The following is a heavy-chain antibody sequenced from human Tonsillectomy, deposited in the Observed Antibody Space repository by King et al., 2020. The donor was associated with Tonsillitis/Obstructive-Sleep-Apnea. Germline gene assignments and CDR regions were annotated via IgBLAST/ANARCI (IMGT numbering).Heavy chain of an antibody. V-gene: IGHV5-10-1*01. CDR1: GYSFTSYL. Sequence: QLVQSGAEVKKPGESLRISCKGSGYSFTSYLISWVRQMPGKGLEWMGRIDPSDSYTNYSPSFQGHVTISADKSISTAYLQWSSLKASDTAVYYCARLRYCSSTSCYDFDYWGQGTLVTVSS. J-gene: IGHJ4*02. CDR2: IDPSDSYT. CDR3: ARLRYCSSTSCYDFDY. D-gene: IGHD2-2*01.